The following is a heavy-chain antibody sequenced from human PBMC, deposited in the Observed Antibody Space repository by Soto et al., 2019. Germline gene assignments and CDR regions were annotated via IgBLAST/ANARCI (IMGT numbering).Heavy chain of an antibody. V-gene: IGHV4-59*01. D-gene: IGHD1-26*01. CDR1: GDSINTYT. Sequence: SETLSLTCTVSGDSINTYTWTWIRQPPGKGLEWIGYIFSSGSTNYNPSLQSRLTMSVDTPKNLFSLKLNSVTAADTAVYYCARGAQELDYWGQGTLVTVSS. CDR3: ARGAQELDY. CDR2: IFSSGST. J-gene: IGHJ4*02.